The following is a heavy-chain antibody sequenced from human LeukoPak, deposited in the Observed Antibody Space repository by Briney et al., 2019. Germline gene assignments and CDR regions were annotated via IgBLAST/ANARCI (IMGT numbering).Heavy chain of an antibody. CDR3: AKSILARCSGATCYPFDY. J-gene: IGHJ4*02. V-gene: IGHV3-23*01. D-gene: IGHD2-15*01. Sequence: GESLRLSCLPSGFSLSSYSISWVRGTPGPGLDSFVDTIGGGDDTYHADSVKGRFTISRDNSRNTLYMQMNNLRAEDTAIYYCAKSILARCSGATCYPFDYWGQGTPVTVSS. CDR2: TIGGGDDT. CDR1: GFSLSSYS.